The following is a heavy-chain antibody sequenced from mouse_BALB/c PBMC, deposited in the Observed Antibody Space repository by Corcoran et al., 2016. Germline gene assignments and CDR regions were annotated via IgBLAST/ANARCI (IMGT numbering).Heavy chain of an antibody. D-gene: IGHD2-4*01. CDR3: ARYDYDLYYCDY. Sequence: EVQLQQSGPELVKPGASVKISCKASGYSFTGYYMHWVKQSHVKSLEWIGRINPYNGATSYNQNFKDKASLTVDKSSSTAYMELHSLTSEDSAVYYCARYDYDLYYCDYWGQGTTLTVSS. CDR1: GYSFTGYY. CDR2: INPYNGAT. J-gene: IGHJ2*01. V-gene: IGHV1-26*01.